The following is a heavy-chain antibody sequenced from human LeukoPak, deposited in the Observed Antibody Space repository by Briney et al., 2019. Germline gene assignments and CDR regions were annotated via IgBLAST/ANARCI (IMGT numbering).Heavy chain of an antibody. D-gene: IGHD1-26*01. V-gene: IGHV3-15*01. CDR1: GFTFSNAW. J-gene: IGHJ4*02. CDR3: TTDLSWEPLDY. CDR2: IKSKTDGGTT. Sequence: GGSLRLSCAASGFTFSNAWKSWVRQAPGKGLEWVGRIKSKTDGGTTDYAAPVKGRFTISRDDSKNTLYLQMNSLKTEDTAVYYCTTDLSWEPLDYWGQGTLVTVSS.